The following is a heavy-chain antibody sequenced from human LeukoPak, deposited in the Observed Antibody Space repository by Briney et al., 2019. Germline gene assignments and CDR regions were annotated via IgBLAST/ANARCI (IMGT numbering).Heavy chain of an antibody. D-gene: IGHD2-2*02. CDR3: ATPPYEVPADKPTNWFDP. J-gene: IGHJ5*02. CDR1: GYTLTELS. Sequence: GASVKVSCKVSGYTLTELSMHWVRQAPGKGLEWMGGFDPEDGETIYAQKFQGRVTMTEDTSTDTAYMELSSLRSEDTAVYYCATPPYEVPADKPTNWFDPWGQGTLVTVSS. CDR2: FDPEDGET. V-gene: IGHV1-24*01.